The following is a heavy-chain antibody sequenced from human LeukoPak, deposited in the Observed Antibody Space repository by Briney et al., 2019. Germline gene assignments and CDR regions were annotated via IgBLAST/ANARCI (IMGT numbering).Heavy chain of an antibody. Sequence: GSSVKVSCKASGGTFSSYAISWVRQAPGQGLEWMGRIIPIFGTANYAQKFQGRVTITTDESTSTAYMELSSLRSEDTAVYYCARDKVPYYGSGSRGYWGQGTLVTVSS. CDR3: ARDKVPYYGSGSRGY. J-gene: IGHJ4*02. D-gene: IGHD3-10*01. CDR2: IIPIFGTA. CDR1: GGTFSSYA. V-gene: IGHV1-69*05.